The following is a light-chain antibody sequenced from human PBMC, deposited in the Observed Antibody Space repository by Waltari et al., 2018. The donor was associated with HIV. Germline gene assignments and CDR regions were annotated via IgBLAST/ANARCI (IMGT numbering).Light chain of an antibody. Sequence: QSVLTQPPSVSAAPGQTVSISCPGFSSTIGTNFVSWYHQLPGKAPKLLIFDNNKRPSGIPDRVSASKSGTSATLAITGLQTGDEGDYYCGTWDNSLKTVVFGGGTKVTVL. J-gene: IGLJ2*01. V-gene: IGLV1-51*01. CDR2: DNN. CDR3: GTWDNSLKTVV. CDR1: SSTIGTNF.